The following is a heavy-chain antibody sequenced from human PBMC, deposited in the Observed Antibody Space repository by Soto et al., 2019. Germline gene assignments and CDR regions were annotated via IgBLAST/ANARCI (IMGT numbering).Heavy chain of an antibody. Sequence: QVQLVESGGGVVQPGRSLRLSCAASGFTFSSYGMHWVRQAPGKGLEWVAVISYDGNNKYYADSVRGRFTISRDNSKNTLYLQLNSLRAEDTAVYYCAKPLAEEAFDYWGQGTLVTVSS. CDR1: GFTFSSYG. CDR2: ISYDGNNK. J-gene: IGHJ4*02. CDR3: AKPLAEEAFDY. V-gene: IGHV3-30*18.